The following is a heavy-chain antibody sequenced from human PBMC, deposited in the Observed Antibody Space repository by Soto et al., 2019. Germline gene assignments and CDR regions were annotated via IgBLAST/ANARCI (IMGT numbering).Heavy chain of an antibody. CDR3: ARRDFYGSSGYYGY. V-gene: IGHV4-4*02. CDR1: DGSISTSNW. Sequence: KASETLSLTCAVSDGSISTSNWWTWVRQPPGKRLEWIGEISHGGTTNSNPSLKSRVTMSVDKSKNQFSLNLTSVTAADTAIYYCARRDFYGSSGYYGYWGQGILVTVSS. J-gene: IGHJ4*02. D-gene: IGHD3-22*01. CDR2: ISHGGTT.